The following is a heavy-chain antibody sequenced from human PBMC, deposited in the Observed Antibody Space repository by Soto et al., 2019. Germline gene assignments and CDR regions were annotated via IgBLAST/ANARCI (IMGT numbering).Heavy chain of an antibody. V-gene: IGHV4-31*03. D-gene: IGHD1-1*01. CDR1: GGSISSGGYY. Sequence: QVQLQESGPGLVKPSQTLSLTCTVSGGSISSGGYYWSWIRQHPGKGLEWIGYIYYRGSTYYNPSLKSRVTITVDTSKNQFSLKLSSVTAADTAVYYCAREGKGRGGTTPTWGQGTLVTVSS. CDR2: IYYRGST. CDR3: AREGKGRGGTTPT. J-gene: IGHJ5*02.